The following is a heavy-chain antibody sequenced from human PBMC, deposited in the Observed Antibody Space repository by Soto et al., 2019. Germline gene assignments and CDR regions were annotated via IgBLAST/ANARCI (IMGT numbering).Heavy chain of an antibody. CDR2: IYYSGST. CDR3: ARDKNPRWYFDL. CDR1: GGSISSYY. Sequence: TLSLTCTVSGGSISSYYWSWIRQPPGKGLEWIGYIYYSGSTNYNPSLKSRVTISVDTSKNQFSLKLSSVTAADTAVYYCARDKNPRWYFDLWGRGTLVTVSS. V-gene: IGHV4-59*01. J-gene: IGHJ2*01.